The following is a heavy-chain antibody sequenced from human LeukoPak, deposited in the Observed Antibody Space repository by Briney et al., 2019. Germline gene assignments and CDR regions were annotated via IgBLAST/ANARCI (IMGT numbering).Heavy chain of an antibody. J-gene: IGHJ3*01. Sequence: GGSLRLSCAASGFTFSTYWMSWVRQAPGKGLEWVGRVKSQRNSAATDYAAYVNGRFVISRDDSIDTTYLQLNSLKSDDTAFYYCTTDWGSGHSYIYGFDLWGQGTMVTVSS. V-gene: IGHV3-15*01. CDR3: TTDWGSGHSYIYGFDL. D-gene: IGHD3-16*01. CDR2: VKSQRNSAAT. CDR1: GFTFSTYW.